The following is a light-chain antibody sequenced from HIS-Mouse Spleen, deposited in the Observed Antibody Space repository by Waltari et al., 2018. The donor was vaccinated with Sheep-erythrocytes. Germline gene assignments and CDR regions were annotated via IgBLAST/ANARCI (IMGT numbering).Light chain of an antibody. J-gene: IGKJ2*01. CDR3: QQLNSYPHT. CDR2: AAS. V-gene: IGKV1-9*01. Sequence: DIQLTQSPSFLSASVGDRVTITCRASQGISSYLAWYQQKQGKAPKLLIYAASTLQSGVPSRFGVRGSGTEFTLTISSLQPEDFATYYCQQLNSYPHTFGQGTKLEI. CDR1: QGISSY.